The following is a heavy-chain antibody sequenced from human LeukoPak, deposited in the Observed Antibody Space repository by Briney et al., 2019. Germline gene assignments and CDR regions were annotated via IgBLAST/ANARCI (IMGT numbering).Heavy chain of an antibody. CDR2: ISAYSGDT. J-gene: IGHJ1*01. D-gene: IGHD2-21*02. V-gene: IGHV1-18*01. CDR1: GYTFTSYG. Sequence: ASVKVSCKASGYTFTSYGISWVRQAPGQGLEWMGWISAYSGDTNYAQKFQGRVTITADESTSTAYMELSSLRSEDTAVYYCARDLNCGGDCYPEYFQHWGQGTLVTVSS. CDR3: ARDLNCGGDCYPEYFQH.